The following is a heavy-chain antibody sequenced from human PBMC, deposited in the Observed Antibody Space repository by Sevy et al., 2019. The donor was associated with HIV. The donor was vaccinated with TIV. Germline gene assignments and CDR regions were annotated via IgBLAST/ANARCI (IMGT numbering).Heavy chain of an antibody. V-gene: IGHV1-18*01. CDR3: ARAKRGYSYGYWFDP. J-gene: IGHJ5*02. Sequence: ASVKVSCKASGYTFTSYGISWVRQAPGQGLEWMGWISAYNGNTNYAQKLQGRVTMTTDTSTSTAYMELRSLRSDDTAVYYCARAKRGYSYGYWFDPWGQGTLVTVSS. CDR2: ISAYNGNT. CDR1: GYTFTSYG. D-gene: IGHD5-18*01.